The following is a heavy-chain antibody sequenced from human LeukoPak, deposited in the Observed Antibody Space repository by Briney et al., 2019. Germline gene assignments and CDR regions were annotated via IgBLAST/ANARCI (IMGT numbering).Heavy chain of an antibody. CDR3: ARDTHYYGSGKKFDP. D-gene: IGHD3-10*01. CDR1: GGSISSGGYS. J-gene: IGHJ5*02. Sequence: SETLSLTCAVSGGSISSGGYSWSWIRQPPGKGLEWIGYIYHSGSTYYNPSLKSRVTISVDRSKNQFSLKLSSVTAADTAVYYCARDTHYYGSGKKFDPWGQGTLVTVSS. V-gene: IGHV4-30-2*01. CDR2: IYHSGST.